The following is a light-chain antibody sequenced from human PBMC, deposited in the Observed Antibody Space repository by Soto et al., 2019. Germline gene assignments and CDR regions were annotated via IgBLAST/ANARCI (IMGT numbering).Light chain of an antibody. CDR3: AAWDDSLNGVI. Sequence: QSVLTQPPSASGTPGQRVTIPCSGSTTNIGRNTVNWYQQLPGTAPKLLIYSNNQRPSGVPDRFSGSKSGTSASLAISGLQSDNEADYYCAAWDDSLNGVIFGGGTKLTVL. CDR1: TTNIGRNT. J-gene: IGLJ2*01. V-gene: IGLV1-44*01. CDR2: SNN.